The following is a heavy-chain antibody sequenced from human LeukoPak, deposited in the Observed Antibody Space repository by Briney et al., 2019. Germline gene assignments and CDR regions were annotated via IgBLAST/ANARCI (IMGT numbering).Heavy chain of an antibody. CDR2: IKSGATTM. J-gene: IGHJ6*03. CDR3: ARNVLLWFGSRWMDYYYMDV. Sequence: PGGSLRLSCEASGFSFSDYYMTWIRQPPGKGLEWIAYIKSGATTMYYADSVRGRFTISRDNAKNSLYLQMNSLRAEDTAVYYCARNVLLWFGSRWMDYYYMDVWGKGTTVTVSS. D-gene: IGHD3-10*01. CDR1: GFSFSDYY. V-gene: IGHV3-11*04.